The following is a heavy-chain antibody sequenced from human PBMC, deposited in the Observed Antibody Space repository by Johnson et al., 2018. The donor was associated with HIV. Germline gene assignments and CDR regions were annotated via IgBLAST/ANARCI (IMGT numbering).Heavy chain of an antibody. V-gene: IGHV3-7*01. CDR2: IKQDGSEK. J-gene: IGHJ3*02. CDR1: GFTFSSYW. Sequence: VQLVESGGGLVQPGGSLRLSCIASGFTFSSYWMSWVRQAPGKGLEWVANIKQDGSEKYYVDSVKGRFTISRDNAKNSLYLQMNSLRAEDTAVYYCARVAMIVDAFDIWGQGTMVTVSS. D-gene: IGHD3-22*01. CDR3: ARVAMIVDAFDI.